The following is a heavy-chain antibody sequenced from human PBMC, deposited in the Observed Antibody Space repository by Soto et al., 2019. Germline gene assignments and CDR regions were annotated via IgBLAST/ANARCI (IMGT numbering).Heavy chain of an antibody. CDR3: AKERATTTAFDY. Sequence: GGSLGLSSAASGVTFSGYAMSWVRQAPGKGLEWVSGISGSGSTYYADSVKGRFTISRDNTKNTLFLQMNSLRAEDTAVYYCAKERATTTAFDYWGQGALVTVSS. J-gene: IGHJ4*02. V-gene: IGHV3-23*01. CDR2: ISGSGST. D-gene: IGHD4-17*01. CDR1: GVTFSGYA.